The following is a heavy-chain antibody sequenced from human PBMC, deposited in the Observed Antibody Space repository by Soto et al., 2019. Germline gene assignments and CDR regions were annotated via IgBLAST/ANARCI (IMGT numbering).Heavy chain of an antibody. CDR3: ARRYGPGFDY. V-gene: IGHV4-30-2*01. Sequence: PSETLSLTCAVSGGSISSGGYSWSWIRQPPGKGLEWIGYIYHGSTYYNPSLKSRVTISVDTSKNQFSLKLSSVTAADTAVYYCARRYGPGFDYWGQGTLVTVSS. J-gene: IGHJ4*02. CDR2: IYHGST. CDR1: GGSISSGGYS. D-gene: IGHD4-17*01.